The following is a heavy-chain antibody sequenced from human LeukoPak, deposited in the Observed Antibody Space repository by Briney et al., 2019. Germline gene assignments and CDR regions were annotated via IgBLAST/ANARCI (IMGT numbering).Heavy chain of an antibody. CDR3: ATETIGRHYDY. D-gene: IGHD1-14*01. CDR2: IGPTGTDR. Sequence: TGGSLRLSYAASGFTFSSCGFNWVRQAPGKGLEWVSSIGPTGTDRYYADSVRGRFTISRDNAKNSMYLQMDSLRDEDTAVYYCATETIGRHYDYWGQGTLLTVSP. J-gene: IGHJ4*02. V-gene: IGHV3-21*01. CDR1: GFTFSSCG.